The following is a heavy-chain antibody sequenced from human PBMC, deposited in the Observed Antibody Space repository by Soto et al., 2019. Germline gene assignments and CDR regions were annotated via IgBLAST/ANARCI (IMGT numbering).Heavy chain of an antibody. V-gene: IGHV1-8*01. CDR1: GYTFTTYD. Sequence: QVQLVQSGAEVKRPGASLKVSCQASGYTFTTYDINWVRQAPGQGLEWMGWMNPYTGKAGYAQKFQGRVTRTRDNSISTAYMELSSLRSEDTAVYYCATRKERSGPNYVDYWGLGTLVTVSS. D-gene: IGHD6-25*01. CDR2: MNPYTGKA. J-gene: IGHJ4*02. CDR3: ATRKERSGPNYVDY.